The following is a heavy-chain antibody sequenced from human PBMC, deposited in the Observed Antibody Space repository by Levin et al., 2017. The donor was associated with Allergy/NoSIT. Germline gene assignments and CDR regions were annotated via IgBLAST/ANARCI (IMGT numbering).Heavy chain of an antibody. CDR2: ISGNGGAT. CDR3: ARRAVEAFYYDF. CDR1: GFTFSSNS. D-gene: IGHD5-24*01. J-gene: IGHJ4*02. V-gene: IGHV3-64*02. Sequence: LSLTCAASGFTFSSNSMYWVRQAPGKGLECISGISGNGGATYYADSVKGRFTISRDNSKNTLYLHMGTLRPEDTAVYYCARRAVEAFYYDFWGQGALVTVSS.